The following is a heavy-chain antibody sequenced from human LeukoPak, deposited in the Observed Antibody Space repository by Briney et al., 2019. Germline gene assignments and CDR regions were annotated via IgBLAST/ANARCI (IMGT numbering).Heavy chain of an antibody. Sequence: GASVKVSCKASGYTFTGYYMHWVRQAPGQGLEWMGIINPSGGSTSYAQKFQGRVTMTRDTSTSTVYMELSSLRSEDTAVYYCAKDLRWSRIVVKGDFQHWGQGTLVTVSS. V-gene: IGHV1-46*01. CDR1: GYTFTGYY. CDR2: INPSGGST. J-gene: IGHJ1*01. CDR3: AKDLRWSRIVVKGDFQH. D-gene: IGHD3-22*01.